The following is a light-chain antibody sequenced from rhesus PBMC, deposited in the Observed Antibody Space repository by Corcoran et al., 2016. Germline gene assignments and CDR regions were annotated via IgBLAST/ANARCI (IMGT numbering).Light chain of an antibody. CDR2: SAS. CDR1: QDISSY. J-gene: IGKJ1*01. CDR3: QQHYSYPRT. Sequence: DIQMTQSPSSLSASVGDTVTITCRSSQDISSYLAWYQQKAGKPPKPLIYSASNLETGVPIRFTASGSGTDCTLTIRSLQPADFATYSCQQHYSYPRTFGQGTKVEIK. V-gene: IGKV1S14*01.